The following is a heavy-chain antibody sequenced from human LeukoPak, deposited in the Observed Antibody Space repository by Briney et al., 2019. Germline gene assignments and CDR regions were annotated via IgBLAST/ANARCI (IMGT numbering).Heavy chain of an antibody. J-gene: IGHJ6*02. CDR1: GFTFNTYW. V-gene: IGHV3-66*04. Sequence: GGSLRLSCAASGFTFNTYWMSWVRQAPGKGLEWVSVIYSGGSTYYADSVKGRFTISRDNSKNTLYLQMNSLRAEDTAVYYCARHKSYYYYGMDVWGQGTTVTVSS. CDR3: ARHKSYYYYGMDV. CDR2: IYSGGST.